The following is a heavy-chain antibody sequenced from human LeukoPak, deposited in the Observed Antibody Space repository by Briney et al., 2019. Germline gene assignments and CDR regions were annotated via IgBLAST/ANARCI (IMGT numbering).Heavy chain of an antibody. D-gene: IGHD3-22*01. CDR3: ARGQIYYDGSGFDY. CDR2: ISTSSSYI. Sequence: GGSLRLSCAASGFSFSTYTMNWVRQAPGKGLEWVSSISTSSSYIYFADSVKGRFTISRDNAKNSLSLQMNSLRADDTAVYYCARGQIYYDGSGFDYWGQGTLVTVSS. V-gene: IGHV3-21*01. J-gene: IGHJ4*02. CDR1: GFSFSTYT.